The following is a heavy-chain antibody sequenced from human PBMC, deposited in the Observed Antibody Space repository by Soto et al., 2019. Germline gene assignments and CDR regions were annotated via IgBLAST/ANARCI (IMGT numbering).Heavy chain of an antibody. CDR2: IRSKDYGGTA. CDR1: GFTFGCFS. J-gene: IGHJ4*02. CDR3: TREIPYFDS. Sequence: LRLSCATSGFTFGCFSISWVRQAPGRGLEWVGFIRSKDYGGTAEYAASVKGRFAISRDDSTGIAYLQMNSLKIEDTAVYYCTREIPYFDSWGQGTLVTVSS. V-gene: IGHV3-49*02.